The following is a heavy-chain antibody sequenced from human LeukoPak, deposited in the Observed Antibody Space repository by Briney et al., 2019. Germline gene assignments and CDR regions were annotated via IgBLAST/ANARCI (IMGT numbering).Heavy chain of an antibody. CDR2: ISAYNGNT. CDR1: GYTFTSYG. D-gene: IGHD3-9*01. V-gene: IGHV1-18*01. Sequence: GASVKVSCKASGYTFTSYGISWVRQAPGQGLECMGWISAYNGNTNYAQKLQGRVTMTTDTSTRTAYMELRSLRSDDTAVYYCARDYDILTGYYTQPDYWGQGTLVTVSS. J-gene: IGHJ4*02. CDR3: ARDYDILTGYYTQPDY.